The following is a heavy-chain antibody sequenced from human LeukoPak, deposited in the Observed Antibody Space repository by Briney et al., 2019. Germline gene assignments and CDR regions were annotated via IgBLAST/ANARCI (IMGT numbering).Heavy chain of an antibody. CDR2: IWYDGSNK. J-gene: IGHJ6*02. D-gene: IGHD2-8*01. CDR1: GFTFSSYG. CDR3: SRYSTSPYYYGMDV. Sequence: GGSLRLSCAASGFTFSSYGMHWVRQAPGKGLEWVAVIWYDGSNKYYADSVKGRFTISRDNSKNTLYLQMNRLRAEDTAVYYCSRYSTSPYYYGMDVWGQGTTVTVSS. V-gene: IGHV3-33*01.